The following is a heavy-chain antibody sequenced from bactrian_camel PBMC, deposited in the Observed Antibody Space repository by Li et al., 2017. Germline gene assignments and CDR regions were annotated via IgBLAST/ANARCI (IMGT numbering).Heavy chain of an antibody. CDR1: VSRRGC. V-gene: IGHV3S1*01. Sequence: HVQLVESGGGSVQAGGSLRLSCVASVSRRGCMGWFRQAPGKERELVAAIYTGHGTTYYADSVKGRFTISQDNAKNTLALQMDSLTSEDTAMYYCAYCAARGLIWAGCRDARGADFGYWGQGTQVTVS. J-gene: IGHJ6*01. CDR3: AYCAARGLIWAGCRDARGADFGY. D-gene: IGHD3*01. CDR2: IYTGHGTT.